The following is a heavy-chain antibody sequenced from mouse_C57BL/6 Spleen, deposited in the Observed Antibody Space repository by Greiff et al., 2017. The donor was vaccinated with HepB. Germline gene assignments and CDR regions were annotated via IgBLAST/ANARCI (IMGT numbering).Heavy chain of an antibody. CDR1: GYTFTSYW. V-gene: IGHV1-50*01. Sequence: VKLQQPGAELVKPGASVKLSCKASGYTFTSYWMQWVKQRPGQGLEWIGEIDPSDSYTNYNQKFKGKATLTVDTSSSTAYMQLSSLTSEDSAVYYCARRLPVDYWGQGTSVTVSS. CDR2: IDPSDSYT. CDR3: ARRLPVDY. J-gene: IGHJ4*01. D-gene: IGHD2-2*01.